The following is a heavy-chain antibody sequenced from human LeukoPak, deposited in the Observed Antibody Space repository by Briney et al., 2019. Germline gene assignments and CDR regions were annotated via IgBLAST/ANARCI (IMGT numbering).Heavy chain of an antibody. CDR2: IYYSGST. Sequence: PSETLSLTCTVSGGSISSYYWSWIRQPPGKGLEWIGYIYYSGSTNYNPSLKSRVTISVDTSKNQFSLKLSSVTAADTAVYYCARDLSGRYCSGGSCYSGGVYGMDVWGQGTTVTVSS. CDR3: ARDLSGRYCSGGSCYSGGVYGMDV. J-gene: IGHJ6*02. V-gene: IGHV4-59*01. D-gene: IGHD2-15*01. CDR1: GGSISSYY.